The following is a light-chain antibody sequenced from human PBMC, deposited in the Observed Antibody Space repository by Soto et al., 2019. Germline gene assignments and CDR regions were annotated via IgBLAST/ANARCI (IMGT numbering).Light chain of an antibody. CDR1: QSVSDY. J-gene: IGKJ1*01. Sequence: EIVLTQSPGTLSLSPGERATLSCRASQSVSDYLAWYQQRPGQAPRLLIFGASTRATGFPARFSGSGSGTEFTLTISSLQSEDFAVYYCQQYKDWPHTFGQGTKVE. CDR3: QQYKDWPHT. CDR2: GAS. V-gene: IGKV3-15*01.